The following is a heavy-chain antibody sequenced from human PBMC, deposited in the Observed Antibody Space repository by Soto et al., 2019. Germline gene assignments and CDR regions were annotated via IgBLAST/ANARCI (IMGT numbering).Heavy chain of an antibody. Sequence: EVQLVESGGGLVKPGGSLRLSCAASGFTFSSHSMNWVRQAPGKGLEWVSSISSSGSYIYYADSLKGRFAISRDNAKNSLYLQMNSLRAEDTAVYYCARDWAAGTTGFDYWGQGTLVTVSS. CDR2: ISSSGSYI. J-gene: IGHJ4*02. CDR1: GFTFSSHS. V-gene: IGHV3-21*01. CDR3: ARDWAAGTTGFDY. D-gene: IGHD6-13*01.